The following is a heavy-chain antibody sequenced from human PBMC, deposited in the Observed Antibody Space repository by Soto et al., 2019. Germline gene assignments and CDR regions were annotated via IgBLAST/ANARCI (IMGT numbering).Heavy chain of an antibody. CDR3: ARPHCSSTSCYSHYYYGMDV. CDR2: MNPNSGNT. CDR1: GYTFTSYD. V-gene: IGHV1-8*01. Sequence: QVQLVQSVAEVKKPGASVKVSCKASGYTFTSYDINWVRQATGQGLEWMGWMNPNSGNTGYAQKFQGRVTMTRNTSISTAYMELSSLRSEDTAVYYCARPHCSSTSCYSHYYYGMDVWGQGTTVTVSS. J-gene: IGHJ6*02. D-gene: IGHD2-2*01.